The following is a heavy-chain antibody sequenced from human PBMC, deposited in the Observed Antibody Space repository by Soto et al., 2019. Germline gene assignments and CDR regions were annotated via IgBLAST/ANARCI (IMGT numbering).Heavy chain of an antibody. CDR3: ARIPLFYGSGSYYNLDY. J-gene: IGHJ4*02. CDR1: GGNFSGYY. D-gene: IGHD3-10*01. Sequence: SETLSLTCAVDGGNFSGYYWSWIRQNTGKGLEWIGEINHSGSTNYNPSLKSRVTISVDTSKNQFSLKLSSVTAADTAVYYCARIPLFYGSGSYYNLDYWGQGTLVTVSS. CDR2: INHSGST. V-gene: IGHV4-34*01.